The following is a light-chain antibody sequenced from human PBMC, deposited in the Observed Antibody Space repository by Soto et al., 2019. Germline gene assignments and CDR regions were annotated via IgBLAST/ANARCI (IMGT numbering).Light chain of an antibody. CDR1: SSVVGGYKH. J-gene: IGLJ1*01. Sequence: QSALTQPHSVSGSPGQSVTISCTGTSSVVGGYKHVSWYQHHPGKAPKLIIYDVTERPSGVPDRFSGSRSGNTASLTISGLQADDEADSYCCSYTGSSSHVFGIGTKVTVL. CDR3: CSYTGSSSHV. CDR2: DVT. V-gene: IGLV2-11*01.